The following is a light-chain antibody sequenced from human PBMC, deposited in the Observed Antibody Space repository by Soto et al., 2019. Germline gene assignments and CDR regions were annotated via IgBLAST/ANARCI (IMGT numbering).Light chain of an antibody. CDR3: PQYGSAPRT. J-gene: IGKJ1*01. V-gene: IGKV3-20*01. CDR2: GAS. Sequence: EIVLTQSPDTLSLSPGETANLSCRASQSVSSNSLGWFQQTPGQAPRLLMYGASIRATGVPARFSGSGSGTDFSLTIASLQAEDFGAYFCPQYGSAPRTFGQGTKVEIK. CDR1: QSVSSNS.